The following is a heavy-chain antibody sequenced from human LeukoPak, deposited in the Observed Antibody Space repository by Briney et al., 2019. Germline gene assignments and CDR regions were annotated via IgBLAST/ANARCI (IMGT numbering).Heavy chain of an antibody. J-gene: IGHJ4*02. D-gene: IGHD1-26*01. CDR2: IYYSGST. Sequence: PSETLSLTCTVSGGSISSSSYYWGWIRQPPGKGLEWIGSIYYSGSTYYNPSLKSRVTISVDTSKNQFSLKLSSVTAADTAVYYCARGQSGSYPEPFDYWGQGTLVTVSS. CDR3: ARGQSGSYPEPFDY. V-gene: IGHV4-39*01. CDR1: GGSISSSSYY.